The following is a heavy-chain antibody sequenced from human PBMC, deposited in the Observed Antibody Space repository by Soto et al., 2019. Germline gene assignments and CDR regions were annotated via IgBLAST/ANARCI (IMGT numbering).Heavy chain of an antibody. Sequence: KASETLSLTCAIYGASLGGFHWTWLRQAPGKGLEWIGELIHGGSTNYNPSLKGRVSFSLDTSKNQFSLHLMSVTAADTAVYYCARSPLGYDYVRQTWREVGDSFDIWGRGTLVTV. CDR1: GASLGGFH. D-gene: IGHD3-16*01. CDR2: LIHGGST. V-gene: IGHV4-34*12. CDR3: ARSPLGYDYVRQTWREVGDSFDI. J-gene: IGHJ3*02.